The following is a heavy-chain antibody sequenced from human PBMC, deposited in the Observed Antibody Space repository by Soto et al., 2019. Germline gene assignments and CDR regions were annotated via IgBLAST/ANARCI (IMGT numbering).Heavy chain of an antibody. D-gene: IGHD6-13*01. V-gene: IGHV4-34*01. CDR1: GGSFSGYY. CDR3: ARTYSSGWSPFDY. Sequence: SETLSLTCVVYGGSFSGYYRSWIRQPPGKGLEWIGEINQSGSTNYNPSLKSRVTISVDTSKNQFSLRLSSVTAADTAVYYCARTYSSGWSPFDYGGQGTLVTVS. J-gene: IGHJ4*02. CDR2: INQSGST.